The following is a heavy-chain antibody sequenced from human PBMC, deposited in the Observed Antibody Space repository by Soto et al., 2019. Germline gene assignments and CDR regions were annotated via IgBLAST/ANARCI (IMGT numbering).Heavy chain of an antibody. Sequence: GGSLRLSCAASGFTFDDYAMHWVRQAPGKGLEWVSGISWNSGSIGYADSVKGRFTISRDNAKNSLYLQMNSLRAEDTALYYCAKSGGYSYGLASYFDYWGQGTLVTVSS. D-gene: IGHD5-18*01. CDR1: GFTFDDYA. V-gene: IGHV3-9*01. CDR2: ISWNSGSI. CDR3: AKSGGYSYGLASYFDY. J-gene: IGHJ4*02.